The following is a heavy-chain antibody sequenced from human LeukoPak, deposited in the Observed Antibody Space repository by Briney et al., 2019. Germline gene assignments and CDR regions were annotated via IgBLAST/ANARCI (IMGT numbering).Heavy chain of an antibody. D-gene: IGHD1-26*01. CDR2: INHSGST. V-gene: IGHV4-34*01. J-gene: IGHJ4*02. CDR1: GGSFSGYY. Sequence: SETLSLTCAVYGGSFSGYYWSWIRQPPGKGLEWIGEINHSGSTNYNPSLKSRVTISVDTSKNQFSLKLSSVTAADTAVYYCARLGGATSPFGYWGQGTLVTVSS. CDR3: ARLGGATSPFGY.